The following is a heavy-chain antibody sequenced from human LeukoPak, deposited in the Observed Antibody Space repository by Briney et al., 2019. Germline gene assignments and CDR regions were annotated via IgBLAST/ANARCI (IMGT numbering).Heavy chain of an antibody. CDR1: GFPFSSWS. Sequence: QPGGSLRLSCAVSGFPFSSWSMNWVRQAPGKGLEWDSYISSSSSTIYYADSVKGRFTISRDNAKNSLYLQMNSLRDEDSAVYYCAKEYGDYSPKKLGYFDYWGQGTLVTVSS. J-gene: IGHJ4*02. V-gene: IGHV3-48*02. D-gene: IGHD4-17*01. CDR3: AKEYGDYSPKKLGYFDY. CDR2: ISSSSSTI.